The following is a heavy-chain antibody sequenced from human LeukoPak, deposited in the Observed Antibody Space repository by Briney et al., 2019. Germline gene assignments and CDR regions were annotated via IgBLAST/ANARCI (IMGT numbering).Heavy chain of an antibody. J-gene: IGHJ4*02. D-gene: IGHD3-9*01. Sequence: GRSLRLSCAASGFTFSSYGMHWVRQAPGKGLEWVAVISYDGSNKYYADSVKGRFTISRDNSKNTLYLQMNSLRAEDTAVYYCAKAPNYDTLTGSDYWGQGTLVTVSS. CDR3: AKAPNYDTLTGSDY. V-gene: IGHV3-30*18. CDR1: GFTFSSYG. CDR2: ISYDGSNK.